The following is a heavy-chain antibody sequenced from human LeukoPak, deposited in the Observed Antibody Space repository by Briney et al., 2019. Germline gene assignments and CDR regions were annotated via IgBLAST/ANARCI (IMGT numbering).Heavy chain of an antibody. CDR3: AKGGYDPTYYMDV. CDR2: IYYSGST. J-gene: IGHJ6*03. D-gene: IGHD3-3*01. V-gene: IGHV4-59*01. CDR1: GGSISSYY. Sequence: PSETLSLTCTVSGGSISSYYWSWIRQPPGKGLEWIGYIYYSGSTNYNPSLKSRVTISVDTSKNRFSLKLSSVTAADTAVYYCAKGGYDPTYYMDVWGKGTTVTVSS.